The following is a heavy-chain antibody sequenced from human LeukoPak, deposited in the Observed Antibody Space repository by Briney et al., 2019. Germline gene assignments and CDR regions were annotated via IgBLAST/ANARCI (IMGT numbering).Heavy chain of an antibody. CDR1: GYTFTSYD. Sequence: ASVKVSCKASGYTFTSYDINWVRQATGQGLEWMGWMNPNSGNTGYAQKFQVRVTITRNTSISTAYMELSSLRSEDTAVYYCARGFGYYDFWSGYYDYWGQGTLVTVSS. D-gene: IGHD3-3*01. J-gene: IGHJ4*02. V-gene: IGHV1-8*03. CDR3: ARGFGYYDFWSGYYDY. CDR2: MNPNSGNT.